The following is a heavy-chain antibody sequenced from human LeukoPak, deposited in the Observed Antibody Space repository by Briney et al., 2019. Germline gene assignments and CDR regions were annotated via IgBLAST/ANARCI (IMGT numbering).Heavy chain of an antibody. J-gene: IGHJ4*02. CDR1: GGTFSSYA. Sequence: ASVKVSCKASGGTFSSYAISWVRQAPGQGLEWMGWINPNSGGTNYSQKFQGRVTMSRDTSISTAYMELSRLRSDDTAVYYCARDRALDSFDYWGQGTLVTVSS. CDR3: ARDRALDSFDY. CDR2: INPNSGGT. V-gene: IGHV1-2*02. D-gene: IGHD3-10*01.